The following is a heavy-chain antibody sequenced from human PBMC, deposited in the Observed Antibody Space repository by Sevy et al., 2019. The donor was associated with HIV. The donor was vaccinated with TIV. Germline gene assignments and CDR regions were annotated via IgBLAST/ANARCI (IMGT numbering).Heavy chain of an antibody. D-gene: IGHD3-22*01. CDR1: GFTFSSYS. V-gene: IGHV3-21*01. CDR3: ARGPEYYDSSGYYYQ. J-gene: IGHJ4*02. CDR2: INSISTYI. Sequence: GGSLRLSCAASGFTFSSYSMHWVRQAPGKGLEWVSSINSISTYIYYADSVKRRFTISRDNAKNSLYLQMNSLRAEDTAVYYCARGPEYYDSSGYYYQWGQGTLVTVSS.